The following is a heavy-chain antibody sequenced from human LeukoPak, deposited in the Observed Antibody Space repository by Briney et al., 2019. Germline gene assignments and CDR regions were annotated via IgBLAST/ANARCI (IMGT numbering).Heavy chain of an antibody. J-gene: IGHJ4*02. D-gene: IGHD2-15*01. V-gene: IGHV3-33*01. CDR2: IWHDGRNK. CDR3: ARDRGSNDPIDY. CDR1: GFTFSKYG. Sequence: SGRSLRLSCAASGFTFSKYGMHWVRQAPGKGLEWVAVIWHDGRNKYYADSVKGRFTISRDNSKNTPYLQVNSLRAEDTAVYYCARDRGSNDPIDYWGQGTLVTVSS.